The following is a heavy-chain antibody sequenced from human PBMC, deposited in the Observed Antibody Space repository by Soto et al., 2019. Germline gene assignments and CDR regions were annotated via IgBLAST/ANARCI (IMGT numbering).Heavy chain of an antibody. CDR3: ASIRTMVRNWFDP. Sequence: SVKVSCKASGGTFSSYAISWVRQAPGQGLEWMGGIIPIFGTANYAQRFQGRVTITADESTSTAYMELSSLRSEDTAVYYCASIRTMVRNWFDPWGQGTLVTVSS. CDR1: GGTFSSYA. D-gene: IGHD3-10*01. V-gene: IGHV1-69*01. CDR2: IIPIFGTA. J-gene: IGHJ5*02.